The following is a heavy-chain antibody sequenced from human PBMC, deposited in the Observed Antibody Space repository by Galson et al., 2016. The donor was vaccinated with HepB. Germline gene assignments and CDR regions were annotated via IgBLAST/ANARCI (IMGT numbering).Heavy chain of an antibody. CDR1: GFSFSTYT. CDR3: ATDTGSYYAK. D-gene: IGHD1-26*01. Sequence: SLRLSCAASGFSFSTYTMNWVRQTPGKGLEWVSSISNRGSYTYYADSVKGRFTITRDNAKNSLHLQMDGLRAEDTAVYYCATDTGSYYAKWGQGTLVTVSS. CDR2: ISNRGSYT. J-gene: IGHJ4*02. V-gene: IGHV3-21*01.